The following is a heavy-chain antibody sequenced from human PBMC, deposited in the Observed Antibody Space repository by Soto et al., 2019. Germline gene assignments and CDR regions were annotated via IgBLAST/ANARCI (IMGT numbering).Heavy chain of an antibody. CDR3: ARLNGLNWFDP. D-gene: IGHD2-8*01. J-gene: IGHJ5*02. CDR2: INHSGST. Sequence: PSETLSLTCAVYGGSFSGYYWSWIRQPPGKGLEWIGEINHSGSTNYNPSLKSRVTISVDTSKNQFSLKLSSVTAADTAVYYCARLNGLNWFDPWGQGTLVTVS. CDR1: GGSFSGYY. V-gene: IGHV4-34*01.